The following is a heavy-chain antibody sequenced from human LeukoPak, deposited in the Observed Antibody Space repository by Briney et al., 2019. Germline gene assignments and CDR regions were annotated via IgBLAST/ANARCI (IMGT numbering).Heavy chain of an antibody. J-gene: IGHJ4*02. CDR1: GGSISSYY. CDR2: IYTSGST. D-gene: IGHD3-22*01. Sequence: TPSETLSLTCTVSGGSISSYYWSWIRQPAGKGLEWIGRIYTSGSTNYNPSLKSRVTMSVDTSKNQFSLKLSSVTAADTAVYYCAREEYYYDSSGYYYFDYWGQGTLVTVSS. V-gene: IGHV4-4*07. CDR3: AREEYYYDSSGYYYFDY.